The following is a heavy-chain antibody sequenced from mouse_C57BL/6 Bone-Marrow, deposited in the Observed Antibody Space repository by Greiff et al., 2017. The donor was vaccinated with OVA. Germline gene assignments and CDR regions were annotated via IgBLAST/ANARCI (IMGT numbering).Heavy chain of an antibody. CDR2: ISDGGSYT. J-gene: IGHJ2*01. Sequence: EVMLVESGGGLVKPGGSLKLSCAASGFTFSSYAMSWVRQTPDKRLEWVATISDGGSYTYYPDNVKCRFTISRDNAKNNLYLQMSHLKSEDTAMYYCARYLDYWGQGTTLTVSS. CDR1: GFTFSSYA. V-gene: IGHV5-4*03. CDR3: ARYLDY.